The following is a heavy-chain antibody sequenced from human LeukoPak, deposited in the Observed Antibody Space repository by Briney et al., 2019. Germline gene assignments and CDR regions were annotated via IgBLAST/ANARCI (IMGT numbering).Heavy chain of an antibody. J-gene: IGHJ4*02. CDR1: GGSLSSSIYY. CDR2: VFYNGAT. Sequence: SETLSLTCIVSGGSLSSSIYYWAWVRQPPGKGLEWIGTVFYNGATQYSPSLRSRVTISIDTSTNQFSLKLTSVTAADTALYYCASVEMATITVDYWGQGTLVTVSS. V-gene: IGHV4-39*07. D-gene: IGHD5-24*01. CDR3: ASVEMATITVDY.